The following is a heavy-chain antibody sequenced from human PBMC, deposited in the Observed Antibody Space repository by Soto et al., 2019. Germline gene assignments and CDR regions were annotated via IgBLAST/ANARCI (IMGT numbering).Heavy chain of an antibody. V-gene: IGHV3-33*01. CDR3: ARDSFPYGSGSYLLDY. CDR1: GFTFSSYG. CDR2: IWYDGSNK. J-gene: IGHJ4*02. D-gene: IGHD3-10*01. Sequence: QVQLVESGGGVVQPGRSLRLSCAASGFTFSSYGMHWVRQAPGKGLEWVAVIWYDGSNKYYADSVKGRFTISRDNSKNTLYLQMNSLRAEDTAVYYCARDSFPYGSGSYLLDYWGQGTLVTVSS.